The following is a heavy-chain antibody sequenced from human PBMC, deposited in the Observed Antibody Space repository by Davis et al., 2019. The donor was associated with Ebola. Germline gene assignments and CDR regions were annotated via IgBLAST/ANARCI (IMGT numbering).Heavy chain of an antibody. J-gene: IGHJ4*02. CDR1: GDSVSVNSGG. CDR3: ARGWLRSKFDY. V-gene: IGHV6-1*01. CDR2: TYYNSKWNN. D-gene: IGHD5-12*01. Sequence: HSQTLSLTCAISGDSVSVNSGGWNWIRQSPSRGLEWLGRTYYNSKWNNDYGESVKSRITINPDTSTNQLSLQLNSVTPEDTAVYYGARGWLRSKFDYWGQGTLVTVSS.